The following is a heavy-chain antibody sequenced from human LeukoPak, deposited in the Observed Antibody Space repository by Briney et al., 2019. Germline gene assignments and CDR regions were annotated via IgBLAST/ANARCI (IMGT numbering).Heavy chain of an antibody. V-gene: IGHV1-24*01. D-gene: IGHD1-26*01. J-gene: IGHJ4*02. CDR2: FDPEDGET. CDR1: GYTLTELS. Sequence: ASVKVSCKVSGYTLTELSMHWVRQAPGKGLEWMGGFDPEDGETIYAQKFQGRVTMTEDTSTDTAYMELSSLRSEDTAVYYCATAARHSGSYGGYFDYWGQGTLVTVSS. CDR3: ATAARHSGSYGGYFDY.